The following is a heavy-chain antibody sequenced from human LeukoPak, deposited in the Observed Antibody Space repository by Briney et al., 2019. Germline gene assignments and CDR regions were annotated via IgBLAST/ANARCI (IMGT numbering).Heavy chain of an antibody. Sequence: AGGSLRLSCVTSGFTFRSYLMNWVRQAPGKGLVWVSRVNTDGSNTKYADSVKGRFTISRDNAKNTLYLQMNNLRDEDTAVYYCAREPTTTGGGYRGQGTLVTVSS. J-gene: IGHJ4*02. CDR2: VNTDGSNT. CDR1: GFTFRSYL. CDR3: AREPTTTGGGY. V-gene: IGHV3-74*01. D-gene: IGHD1-1*01.